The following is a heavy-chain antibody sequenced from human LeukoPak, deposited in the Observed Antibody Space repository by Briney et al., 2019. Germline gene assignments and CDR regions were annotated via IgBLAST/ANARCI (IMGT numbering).Heavy chain of an antibody. CDR2: IYYSGST. CDR3: ARPGNPQTSEDYFDY. V-gene: IGHV4-39*01. Sequence: PSETLSLTCTVSGGSISSGSYYWGWIRQPPGKGLKWIGSIYYSGSTYYNPSLKSRVTISVDTSKNQFSLKLSSVTAADTAVYYCARPGNPQTSEDYFDYWGQGTLVTVSS. CDR1: GGSISSGSYY. J-gene: IGHJ4*02.